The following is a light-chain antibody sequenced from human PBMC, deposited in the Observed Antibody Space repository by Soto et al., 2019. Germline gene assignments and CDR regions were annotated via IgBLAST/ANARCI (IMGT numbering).Light chain of an antibody. CDR1: SSDVGGYAY. CDR3: SSYTTNNAHV. CDR2: EVS. V-gene: IGLV2-14*01. J-gene: IGLJ2*01. Sequence: QSALTQPASVSGSPGQSITISCTGTSSDVGGYAYVSWYQQYPGKAPKLVISEVSNRPSGISHRFSGSRSGNTASLTISGLQAEDEAHYYCSSYTTNNAHVFGGGTKLTVL.